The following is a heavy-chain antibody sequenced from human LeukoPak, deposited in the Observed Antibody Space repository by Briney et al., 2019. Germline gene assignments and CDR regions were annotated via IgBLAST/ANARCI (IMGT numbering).Heavy chain of an antibody. D-gene: IGHD6-13*01. CDR1: GFTFSIYA. CDR2: ISGSDTDT. CDR3: AKSRSGSSNWALRIFDN. J-gene: IGHJ4*02. Sequence: SGGSLRLSCAASGFTFSIYAMSWVRQAPGKGLEWVSTISGSDTDTYYADSVKGRFTISRDNSKNTLYLQMNSLRVEDTAVYYCAKSRSGSSNWALRIFDNWGQGTLVSVSS. V-gene: IGHV3-23*01.